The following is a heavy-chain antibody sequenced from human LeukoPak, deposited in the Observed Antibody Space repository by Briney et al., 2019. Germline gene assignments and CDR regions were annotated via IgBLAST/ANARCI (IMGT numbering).Heavy chain of an antibody. CDR1: GYTFTSYA. CDR3: ARNTKDYDILTGYYLWYFDL. D-gene: IGHD3-9*01. CDR2: INTNTGNP. J-gene: IGHJ2*01. Sequence: RASVKVSCKASGYTFTSYAMNWVRQAPGQGLERMGWINTNTGNPTYAQGFTGRFVFSLDTSVSTAYLQISSLKAEDTAVYYCARNTKDYDILTGYYLWYFDLWGRGTLVTVSS. V-gene: IGHV7-4-1*02.